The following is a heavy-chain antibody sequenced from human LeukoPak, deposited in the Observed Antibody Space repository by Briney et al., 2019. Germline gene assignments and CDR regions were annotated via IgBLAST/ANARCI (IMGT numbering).Heavy chain of an antibody. CDR3: ARTYYYDSSGYWGLWFDP. D-gene: IGHD3-22*01. J-gene: IGHJ5*02. CDR2: INPNSGGT. V-gene: IGHV1-2*06. CDR1: GYTFTGYY. Sequence: ASVKVSCKASGYTFTGYYIHWVRQAPEQGLEWMGRINPNSGGTNYAQKFQGRVTMTRDSSISTAYMELSRLRSDDTAVYYCARTYYYDSSGYWGLWFDPWGQGTLVTVSS.